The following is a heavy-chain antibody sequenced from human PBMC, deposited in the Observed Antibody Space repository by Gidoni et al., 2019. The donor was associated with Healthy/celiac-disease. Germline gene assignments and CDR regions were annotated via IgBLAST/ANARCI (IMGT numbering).Heavy chain of an antibody. V-gene: IGHV5-51*01. D-gene: IGHD4-4*01. CDR3: VTYSNYEASYYYYMDV. CDR1: GYSFTSYW. Sequence: EVQLVQSGAEVKKPGESLKISCKGSGYSFTSYWIGWVRQMPGKGLEWMGIIYPGDSDTRYSPSFQGQVTISADKSISTAYLQWSSLKASDTAMYYCVTYSNYEASYYYYMDVWGKGTTVTVSS. CDR2: IYPGDSDT. J-gene: IGHJ6*03.